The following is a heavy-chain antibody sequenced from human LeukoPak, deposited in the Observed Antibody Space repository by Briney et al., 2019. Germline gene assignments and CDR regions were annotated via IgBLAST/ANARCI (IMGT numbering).Heavy chain of an antibody. Sequence: SETLSLTCAVYGGSFSGYYWSWIRQPPGKGLEWIGEINHSGSTNYNPSLKSRVTISVDTSKNQFSLKLSSVTAADTAVYYCATTLTYTYMDVWGKGTTVTVSS. J-gene: IGHJ6*03. CDR3: ATTLTYTYMDV. CDR2: INHSGST. V-gene: IGHV4-34*01. CDR1: GGSFSGYY. D-gene: IGHD2/OR15-2a*01.